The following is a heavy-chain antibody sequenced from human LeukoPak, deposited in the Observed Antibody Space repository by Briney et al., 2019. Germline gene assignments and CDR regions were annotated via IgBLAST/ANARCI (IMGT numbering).Heavy chain of an antibody. CDR1: GYTFTSYG. Sequence: ASVKVSCKASGYTFTSYGISWVRQAPGQGLEWMGWISAYNGNTNYAQKLQGRVTMTTDTSTSTAYMELSSLRSEDTAVYYCARDRPGRYCSTTSCYNDSPFDPWGQGTLVTVSS. CDR3: ARDRPGRYCSTTSCYNDSPFDP. D-gene: IGHD2-2*02. CDR2: ISAYNGNT. V-gene: IGHV1-18*01. J-gene: IGHJ5*02.